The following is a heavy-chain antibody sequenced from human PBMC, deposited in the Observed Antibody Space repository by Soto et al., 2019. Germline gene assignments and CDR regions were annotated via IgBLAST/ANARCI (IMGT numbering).Heavy chain of an antibody. Sequence: PSETLSLTCAVSGASISSGDYSWSWVRQPPGKVLEWIGHIHHGGTPYYKASLKSRVTISQDRSKNQFSLSLSSVTAADTAMYFCARVAYSGFEYSSDSWGQGILVTVSS. CDR2: IHHGGTP. J-gene: IGHJ4*02. V-gene: IGHV4-30-2*01. CDR3: ARVAYSGFEYSSDS. D-gene: IGHD5-12*01. CDR1: GASISSGDYS.